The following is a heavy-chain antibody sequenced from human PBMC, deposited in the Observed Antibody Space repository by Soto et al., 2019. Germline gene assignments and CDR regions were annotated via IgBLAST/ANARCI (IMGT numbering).Heavy chain of an antibody. CDR1: GFTFSSHW. CDR2: ISGDGRTT. V-gene: IGHV3-74*01. D-gene: IGHD2-2*01. J-gene: IGHJ4*02. Sequence: LRLSCAASGFTFSSHWMNWVRQAPGKGLVWFSRISGDGRTTSHADSVKGRFTISRDNAKNTLYLQVNSLRVEDTAVYYCARGVPNCSSSSCYFDFWGQGILVTVSS. CDR3: ARGVPNCSSSSCYFDF.